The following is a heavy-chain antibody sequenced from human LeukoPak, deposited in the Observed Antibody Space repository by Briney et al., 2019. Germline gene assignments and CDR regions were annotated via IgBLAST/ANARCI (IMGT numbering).Heavy chain of an antibody. V-gene: IGHV4-59*08. CDR2: ISYSGST. D-gene: IGHD6-13*01. CDR1: AGSISNYY. J-gene: IGHJ4*02. CDR3: ARLGPAAGTSFDY. Sequence: SETLSLTCTVSAGSISNYYWSWIRQPPGKGLEWIGYISYSGSTNYNPSLKSRVTISVDTSKNQFSLKLSSVTAADTAVYYCARLGPAAGTSFDYWGRGTLVTVSS.